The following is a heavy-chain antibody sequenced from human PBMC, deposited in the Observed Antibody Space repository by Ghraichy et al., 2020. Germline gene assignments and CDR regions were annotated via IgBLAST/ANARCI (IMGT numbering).Heavy chain of an antibody. CDR3: AKGGDGDFFDLFYYYYGMDV. Sequence: GGSLRLSCAASGFTFSSYAMSWVRQAPGKGLEWVSAISGSGGSTYYADSVKGRFTISRDNSKNTLYLQMNSLRAEDTAVYYCAKGGDGDFFDLFYYYYGMDVWGQGTTVTVSS. CDR1: GFTFSSYA. CDR2: ISGSGGST. J-gene: IGHJ6*02. V-gene: IGHV3-23*01. D-gene: IGHD4-17*01.